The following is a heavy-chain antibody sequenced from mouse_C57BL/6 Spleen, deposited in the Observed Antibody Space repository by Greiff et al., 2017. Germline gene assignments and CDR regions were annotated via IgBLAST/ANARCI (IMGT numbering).Heavy chain of an antibody. J-gene: IGHJ2*01. Sequence: EVKLMESGGGLVQPGGSLSLSCAASGFTFTDYYMSWVRQPPGKALEWLGFIRNKANGYTTEYSASVKGRFTISRDNSQSILYLQMNALRAEDSATDYCARYQLGRGIDYWGQGTTLTVSS. CDR2: IRNKANGYTT. V-gene: IGHV7-3*01. D-gene: IGHD4-1*02. CDR1: GFTFTDYY. CDR3: ARYQLGRGIDY.